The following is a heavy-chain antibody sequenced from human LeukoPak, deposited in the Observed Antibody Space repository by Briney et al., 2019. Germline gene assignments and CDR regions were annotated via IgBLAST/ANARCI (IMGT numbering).Heavy chain of an antibody. CDR3: ARDGPGCPI. V-gene: IGHV3-30*03. Sequence: GGSLRLSCAASGFTFSSYGMHWVRQAPGKGLEWVAVISYDGSNKYYADSVKGRFAISRDNSKNTLYLQMNSLRAEDTAVYYCARDGPGCPIWGQGTMVTVSS. J-gene: IGHJ3*02. CDR2: ISYDGSNK. CDR1: GFTFSSYG.